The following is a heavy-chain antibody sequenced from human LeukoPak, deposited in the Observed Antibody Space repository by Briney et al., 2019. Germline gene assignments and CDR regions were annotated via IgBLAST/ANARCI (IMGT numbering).Heavy chain of an antibody. CDR2: INPSGGST. Sequence: ASVKVSCKASGYTFTSYYMHWVRQAPGQGLEWMGIINPSGGSTSYAQKFQGRVTMTRDMSTRTVYMELSSLRSEDTAVYYCARDLTMIASGTGYWGQGTLVTVSS. CDR1: GYTFTSYY. V-gene: IGHV1-46*01. CDR3: ARDLTMIASGTGY. J-gene: IGHJ4*02. D-gene: IGHD3-22*01.